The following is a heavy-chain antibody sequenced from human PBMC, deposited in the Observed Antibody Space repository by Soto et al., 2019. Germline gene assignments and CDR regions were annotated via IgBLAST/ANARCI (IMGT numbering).Heavy chain of an antibody. CDR2: ITNNGGST. J-gene: IGHJ4*02. V-gene: IGHV3-64D*08. CDR1: GFTFSTYP. Sequence: PGGSLRLSCLVSGFTFSTYPMHWVRQAPGKGLEYVSAITNNGGSTYYADSVKGRFTISRDNSKNTLYLQMSSLRTEDTAVYYCVRRSSGYDYWGQGTLVTVSS. D-gene: IGHD5-18*01. CDR3: VRRSSGYDY.